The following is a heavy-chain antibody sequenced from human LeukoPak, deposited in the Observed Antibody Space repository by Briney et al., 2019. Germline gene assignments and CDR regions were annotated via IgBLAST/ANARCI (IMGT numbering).Heavy chain of an antibody. D-gene: IGHD2-21*02. J-gene: IGHJ4*02. V-gene: IGHV4-4*07. Sequence: SETLSLTCTVSGGSISSYYWSWIRQPAGKGLEWIGRIYTSGSTNYNPSLKSRVTISVDTSKNQFSLKVRSVTTEDTAVYYCATNSGWGDLGYWGQGILVTVSS. CDR1: GGSISSYY. CDR2: IYTSGST. CDR3: ATNSGWGDLGY.